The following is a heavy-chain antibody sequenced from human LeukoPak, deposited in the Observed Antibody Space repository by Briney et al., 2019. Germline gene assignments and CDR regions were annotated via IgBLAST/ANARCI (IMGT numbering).Heavy chain of an antibody. D-gene: IGHD3-9*01. CDR2: ISWNSGRI. Sequence: GGSLRLFCAASGLTFDYYAMHWVRQAPGKGLEWASGISWNSGRIGYADSVKGRFTISRDNAKISLYLQMNSLRAEDTAFYFCKQKTAYDILTGSFDYWGQGTLVTVSS. J-gene: IGHJ4*02. CDR1: GLTFDYYA. CDR3: KQKTAYDILTGSFDY. V-gene: IGHV3-9*01.